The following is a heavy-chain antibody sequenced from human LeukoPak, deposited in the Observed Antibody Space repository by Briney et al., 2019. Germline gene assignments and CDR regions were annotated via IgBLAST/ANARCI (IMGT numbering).Heavy chain of an antibody. CDR1: GFTFTTYG. CDR2: ITTSSSNI. D-gene: IGHD4-17*01. V-gene: IGHV3-21*01. Sequence: GGSLRLSCAASGFTFTTYGMNWVRQAPGKGLEWVSSITTSSSNIYYAASVKGRFTISRDNAKNSLYLQMNSLRAEDTALYYCARCYGDNYYYGLDVWGQGTTVTVSS. CDR3: ARCYGDNYYYGLDV. J-gene: IGHJ6*02.